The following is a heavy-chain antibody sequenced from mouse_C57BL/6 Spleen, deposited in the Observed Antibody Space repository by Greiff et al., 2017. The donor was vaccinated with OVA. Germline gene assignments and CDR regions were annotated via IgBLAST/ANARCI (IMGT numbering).Heavy chain of an antibody. CDR1: GFTFSSYA. CDR2: ISDGGSYT. V-gene: IGHV5-4*03. CDR3: ARVPYYYGSSSFDY. J-gene: IGHJ2*01. Sequence: EVKVEESGGGLVKPGGSLKLSCAASGFTFSSYAMSWVRQTPEKRLEWVATISDGGSYTYYPDNVKGRFTISRDNAKNNLYLQMSHLKSEDTAMYYCARVPYYYGSSSFDYWGQGTTLTVSS. D-gene: IGHD1-1*01.